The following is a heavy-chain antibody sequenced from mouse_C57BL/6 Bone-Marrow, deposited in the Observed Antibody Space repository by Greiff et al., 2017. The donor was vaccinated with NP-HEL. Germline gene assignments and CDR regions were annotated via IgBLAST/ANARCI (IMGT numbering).Heavy chain of an antibody. J-gene: IGHJ2*01. D-gene: IGHD1-1*01. CDR3: ARQDTTVVPDY. CDR2: ISSGGSYT. CDR1: GFTFTSYG. V-gene: IGHV5-6*01. Sequence: EVMLVESGGDLVKPGGSLKLSCAASGFTFTSYGMSWVRQTPDKRLEWVATISSGGSYTYYPDSVKGRFTISRDNAKNTLYLQMSSLKSEDTAMYDCARQDTTVVPDYWGQGTTLTVSS.